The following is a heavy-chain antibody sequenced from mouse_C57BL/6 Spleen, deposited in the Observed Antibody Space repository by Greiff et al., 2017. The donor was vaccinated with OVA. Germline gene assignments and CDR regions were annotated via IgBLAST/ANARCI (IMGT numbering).Heavy chain of an antibody. CDR3: ARGGGYYRYFDV. J-gene: IGHJ1*03. CDR2: INPNNGGT. CDR1: GYTFTDYN. Sequence: DVQLVESGPELVKPGASVKIPCKASGYTFTDYNMDWVKQSHGKSLEWIGDINPNNGGTIYNQKFKGKATLTVDKSSSTAYMELRSLTSEDTAVYYCARGGGYYRYFDVWGTGTTVTVSS. D-gene: IGHD1-1*02. V-gene: IGHV1-18*01.